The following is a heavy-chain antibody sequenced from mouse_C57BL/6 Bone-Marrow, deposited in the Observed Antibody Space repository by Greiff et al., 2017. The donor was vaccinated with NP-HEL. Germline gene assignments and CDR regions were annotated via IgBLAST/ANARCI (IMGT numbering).Heavy chain of an antibody. CDR2: IYPGDGDS. Sequence: QVQLQQSGAELVKPGASVKISCKASGYEFSNYWMNWVKQRPGKGLEWIGQIYPGDGDSNYNGKFKDKATLTADKSSITAYMQLSSLTSEDATVYFCARVAYWGQGTLVTVSA. J-gene: IGHJ3*01. CDR1: GYEFSNYW. V-gene: IGHV1-80*01. CDR3: ARVAY.